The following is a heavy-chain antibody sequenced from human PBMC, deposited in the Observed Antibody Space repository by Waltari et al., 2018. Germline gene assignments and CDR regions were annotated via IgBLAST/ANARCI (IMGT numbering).Heavy chain of an antibody. CDR1: VGSICSVGYYGTCVRPLPVTGRAGVWGILY. J-gene: IGHJ3*02. CDR2: IYYSGST. Sequence: QVQLQESGPGLVKPSQTLSLTCTVSVGSICSVGYYGTCVRPLPVTGRAGVWGILYRGWNRQHPGNGLEWIGYIYYSGSTYYNPSLKSRVTISVDTSKNQFSLKLSSVTAADTAVYYCARSIDAFDIWGQGTMVTVSS. V-gene: IGHV4-31*03. CDR3: ARSIDAFDI.